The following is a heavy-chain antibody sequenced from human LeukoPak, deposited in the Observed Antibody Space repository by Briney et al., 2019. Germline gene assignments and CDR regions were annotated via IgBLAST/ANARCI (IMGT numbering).Heavy chain of an antibody. CDR2: ISYTGST. Sequence: SETLSLTCSVSVGSMTCYYWSWIRQPPGKGLEWIGYISYTGSTTYNPSLKSRVTISLDTSKNQFSLKLSSVTAADTAVYYCARDQRVGLSTFDVWGQGTMVTVSS. D-gene: IGHD1-26*01. CDR3: ARDQRVGLSTFDV. V-gene: IGHV4-59*01. J-gene: IGHJ3*01. CDR1: VGSMTCYY.